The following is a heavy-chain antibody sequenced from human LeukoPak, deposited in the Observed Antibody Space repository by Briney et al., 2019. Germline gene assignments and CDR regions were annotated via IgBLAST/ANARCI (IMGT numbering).Heavy chain of an antibody. D-gene: IGHD2-2*01. CDR3: ARGSYCSSTSCYFPDPFDI. V-gene: IGHV4-30-2*01. Sequence: PSETLSLTCAVSGGSISSGGYSWSWIGQPPGKGLEWIGYIYHSGSTYYNPSLKSRVTISVDRSKNQFSLKLSSVTAADTAVYYCARGSYCSSTSCYFPDPFDIWGQGTMVTVSS. J-gene: IGHJ3*02. CDR1: GGSISSGGYS. CDR2: IYHSGST.